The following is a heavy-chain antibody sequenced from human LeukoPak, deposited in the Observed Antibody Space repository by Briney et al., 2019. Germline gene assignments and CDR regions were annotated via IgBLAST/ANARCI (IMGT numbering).Heavy chain of an antibody. CDR3: ARDGSGSYYFDY. CDR2: IWYDGSNK. V-gene: IGHV3-33*01. Sequence: PGGSLRLSCAASGFTFSSYGMHGVRQAPGKGLEWVAVIWYDGSNKYYADSVKGRFTISRDNSKNTLYLQMNSLRAEDTAVYYCARDGSGSYYFDYWGQGTLVTVSS. J-gene: IGHJ4*02. CDR1: GFTFSSYG. D-gene: IGHD1-26*01.